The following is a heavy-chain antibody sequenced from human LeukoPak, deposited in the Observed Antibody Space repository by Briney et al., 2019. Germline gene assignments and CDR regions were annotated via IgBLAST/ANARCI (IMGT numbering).Heavy chain of an antibody. D-gene: IGHD2-8*01. Sequence: ASVKVSCKASGGTFSSYAISWVRQAPGQGLEWMGGIIPIFGTANYAQKFQGRVTITADKSTSTAYMELSSLRSEDTAVYYCARVEYCTNGVCYPRNYYYMDVWGKGTTVTVSS. J-gene: IGHJ6*03. CDR1: GGTFSSYA. V-gene: IGHV1-69*06. CDR2: IIPIFGTA. CDR3: ARVEYCTNGVCYPRNYYYMDV.